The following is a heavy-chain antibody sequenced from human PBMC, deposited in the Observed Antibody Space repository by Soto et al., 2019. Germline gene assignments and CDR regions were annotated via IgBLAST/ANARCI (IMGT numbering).Heavy chain of an antibody. V-gene: IGHV4-30-4*01. Sequence: SETLSLTCTVSGGSISSGDYYWSWIRQPPGKGLEWIGYIYYSGSTYYNPSLKSRVTISVDTSKNQFSLKLSSVTAADTAVYYCARAQAFPSWAARARPPHYWGQGTLVTVSS. CDR2: IYYSGST. D-gene: IGHD5-18*01. CDR3: ARAQAFPSWAARARPPHY. CDR1: GGSISSGDYY. J-gene: IGHJ4*02.